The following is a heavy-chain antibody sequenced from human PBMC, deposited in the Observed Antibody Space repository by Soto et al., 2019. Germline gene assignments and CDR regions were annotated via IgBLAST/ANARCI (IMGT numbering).Heavy chain of an antibody. CDR3: AKDSYSYYDILTGEIPYFDY. Sequence: QVQLVASGGGVVQPGRSLRLSCAASGFTFSSYGMHWVRQAPGKGLEWVAVISYDGSNKYYADSVKGRFTISRDNSKNTLYLQMNSLRAEDTAVYYCAKDSYSYYDILTGEIPYFDYWGQGTLVTVSS. D-gene: IGHD3-9*01. CDR2: ISYDGSNK. CDR1: GFTFSSYG. V-gene: IGHV3-30*18. J-gene: IGHJ4*02.